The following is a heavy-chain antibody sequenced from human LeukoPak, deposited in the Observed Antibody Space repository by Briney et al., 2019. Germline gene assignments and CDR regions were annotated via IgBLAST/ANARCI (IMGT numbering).Heavy chain of an antibody. CDR1: GGSFSGYY. Sequence: SETLSLTCAVYGGSFSGYYWSWIRRPPGKGLEWIGEINHSGSTNYNPSLKSRVTISVDTSKNQFSLKLSSVTAADTAVCYCARVGSIAVARWGQGTLVTVSS. D-gene: IGHD6-19*01. CDR3: ARVGSIAVAR. CDR2: INHSGST. V-gene: IGHV4-34*01. J-gene: IGHJ4*02.